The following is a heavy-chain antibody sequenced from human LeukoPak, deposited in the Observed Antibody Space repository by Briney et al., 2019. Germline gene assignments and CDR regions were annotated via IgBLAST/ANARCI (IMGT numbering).Heavy chain of an antibody. D-gene: IGHD6-13*01. Sequence: SETLSLTCTVSGGSISSYYWSWIRQPPGKGLEWIGYIYYSGSTNYNPSLKSRVTISVDTSKNQFSLKLSSVTGADTAVYYCARNLIPEQLVLNFWGQGTLVTVSS. CDR3: ARNLIPEQLVLNF. V-gene: IGHV4-59*01. J-gene: IGHJ4*02. CDR1: GGSISSYY. CDR2: IYYSGST.